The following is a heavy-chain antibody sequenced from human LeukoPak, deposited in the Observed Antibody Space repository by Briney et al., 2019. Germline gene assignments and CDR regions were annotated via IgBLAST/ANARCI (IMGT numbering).Heavy chain of an antibody. D-gene: IGHD3-3*01. V-gene: IGHV4-31*03. CDR3: ARDRHDFDYFDY. CDR2: IYYSGST. CDR1: GGSISSGGYY. Sequence: KPSETLSLTCTLSGGSISSGGYYWSWIRQHPGKGLEWIGYIYYSGSTYYNPSLKSRVTISVDTSKNQFSLKLSSVTAADTAVYYCARDRHDFDYFDYWGQGTLVTVSS. J-gene: IGHJ4*02.